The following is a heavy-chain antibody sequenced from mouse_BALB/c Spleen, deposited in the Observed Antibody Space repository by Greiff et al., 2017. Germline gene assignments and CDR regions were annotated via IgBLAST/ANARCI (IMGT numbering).Heavy chain of an antibody. V-gene: IGHV7-3*02. D-gene: IGHD4-1*02. CDR1: GFTFTDYY. CDR3: ARPPTGLGYFDY. CDR2: IRNKANGYTT. Sequence: EVMLVESGGGLVQPGGSLRLSCATSGFTFTDYYMSWVRQPPGKALEWLGFIRNKANGYTTEYSASVKGRFTISRDNSQSILYLQMNTLRAEDSATYYCARPPTGLGYFDYWGQGTTLTVSS. J-gene: IGHJ2*01.